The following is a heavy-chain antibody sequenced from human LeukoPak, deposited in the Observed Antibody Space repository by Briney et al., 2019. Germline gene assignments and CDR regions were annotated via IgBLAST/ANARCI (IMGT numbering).Heavy chain of an antibody. J-gene: IGHJ4*02. CDR3: ARVWGCYWGSLDY. D-gene: IGHD7-27*01. V-gene: IGHV4-59*01. Sequence: SETLSLTCTVSGGSISSYYWSWIRQPPGKGLEWIGYIYYSGSTNYNPSLKSRVTISVDTSKNQFSLKLSSVTAADTAVYYCARVWGCYWGSLDYWGQGTLVTVSS. CDR2: IYYSGST. CDR1: GGSISSYY.